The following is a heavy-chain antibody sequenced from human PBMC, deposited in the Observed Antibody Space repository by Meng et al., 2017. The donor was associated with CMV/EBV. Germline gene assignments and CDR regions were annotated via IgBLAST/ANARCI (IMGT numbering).Heavy chain of an antibody. Sequence: HVQLVQSGAENKKPGASVKVSCTTSGFTFSDYYIHWVRQAPGQGLEWMGWVNSNNDATNYARKFQGRVSMTRDTSISTAHMELSRLMSDDTAVYYCVRSSGWSLFDYWGQGTLVTVSS. CDR3: VRSSGWSLFDY. V-gene: IGHV1-2*02. D-gene: IGHD6-19*01. CDR2: VNSNNDAT. J-gene: IGHJ4*02. CDR1: GFTFSDYY.